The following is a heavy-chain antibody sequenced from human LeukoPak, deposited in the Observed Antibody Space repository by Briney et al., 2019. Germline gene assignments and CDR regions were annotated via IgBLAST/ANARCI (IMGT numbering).Heavy chain of an antibody. D-gene: IGHD6-6*01. CDR2: IYTSGST. CDR3: ASISIAATDAFDI. J-gene: IGHJ3*02. Sequence: PSETLSLTCTVSGGSISSGSYYWSWIRQPAGKGLEWIGRIYTSGSTIYNPSLKSRVTISVDTSKNQFSLKLSSVTAADTAVYYCASISIAATDAFDIWGQGTMVTVSS. CDR1: GGSISSGSYY. V-gene: IGHV4-61*02.